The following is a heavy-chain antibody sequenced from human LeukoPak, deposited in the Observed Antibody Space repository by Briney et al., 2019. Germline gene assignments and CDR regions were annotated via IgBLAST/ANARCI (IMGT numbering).Heavy chain of an antibody. Sequence: ASVKVSCKASGYTFTGYYMRWVRQAPGQGLEWMGRINPNSGGTNYAQKFQGRVTMTRDTSISTVYMELSRLRSDDTAMYYCARDYGGSYEYYFDYWGQGTLVTVSS. D-gene: IGHD1-26*01. J-gene: IGHJ4*02. CDR3: ARDYGGSYEYYFDY. CDR1: GYTFTGYY. CDR2: INPNSGGT. V-gene: IGHV1-2*06.